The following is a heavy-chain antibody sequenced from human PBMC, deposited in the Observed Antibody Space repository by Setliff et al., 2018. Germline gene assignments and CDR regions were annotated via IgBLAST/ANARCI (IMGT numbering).Heavy chain of an antibody. CDR2: INPNSADT. CDR1: GYTFTAYS. D-gene: IGHD1-26*01. J-gene: IGHJ6*03. V-gene: IGHV1-2*02. Sequence: GASVKVSCKASGYTFTAYSLHWVRQAPGQGLEWMGWINPNSADTNYAQRFQGRFTMTRDTSISTAYMELSSPKSDDTAVYYCVVVGATRENHYYFTDVWGKGTTVTVS. CDR3: VVVGATRENHYYFTDV.